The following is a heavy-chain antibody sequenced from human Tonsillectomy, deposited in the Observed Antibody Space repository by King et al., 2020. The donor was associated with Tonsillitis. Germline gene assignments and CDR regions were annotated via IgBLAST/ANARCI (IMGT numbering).Heavy chain of an antibody. D-gene: IGHD5-12*01. Sequence: VQLVESGGGLVKPGGSLRLSCAASGFTFSDYYMSWIRQAPGKGLEWVSYSSSSGRTIYYADSVKGRFTISRDNAKNSLYLQMNSLRAEDTAVYYCARAQWLRLVDYYYYYGMDVWGQGTTVTVSS. CDR1: GFTFSDYY. V-gene: IGHV3-11*01. CDR3: ARAQWLRLVDYYYYYGMDV. J-gene: IGHJ6*02. CDR2: SSSSGRTI.